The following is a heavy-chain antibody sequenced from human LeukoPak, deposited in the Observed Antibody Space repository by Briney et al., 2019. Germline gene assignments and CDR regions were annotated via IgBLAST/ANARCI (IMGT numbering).Heavy chain of an antibody. V-gene: IGHV3-53*01. CDR3: ARSGSYRHYFDY. J-gene: IGHJ4*02. Sequence: GGSLRLSCAASGFTVSSNYMSWVRQAPGKGLEWVSVIYSGGSTYYADSVKVRFTISRDNSKNTLYLQMNSLRAEDTAVYYCARSGSYRHYFDYWGQGTLVTVSS. CDR1: GFTVSSNY. D-gene: IGHD1-26*01. CDR2: IYSGGST.